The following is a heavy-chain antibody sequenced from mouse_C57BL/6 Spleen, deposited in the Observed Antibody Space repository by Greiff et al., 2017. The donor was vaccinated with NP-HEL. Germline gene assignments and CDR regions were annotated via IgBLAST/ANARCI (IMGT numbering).Heavy chain of an antibody. Sequence: VQLQQSGPELVKPGASVKISCKASGYAFSSSWMNWVKQRPGKGLEWIGRIYPGDGDTNYNGKFKGKATLTADKSSSTAYMQLSSLTSEDSAVYFCARKGYGYDGLAYWGQGTLVTVSA. CDR1: GYAFSSSW. CDR3: ARKGYGYDGLAY. V-gene: IGHV1-82*01. CDR2: IYPGDGDT. D-gene: IGHD2-2*01. J-gene: IGHJ3*01.